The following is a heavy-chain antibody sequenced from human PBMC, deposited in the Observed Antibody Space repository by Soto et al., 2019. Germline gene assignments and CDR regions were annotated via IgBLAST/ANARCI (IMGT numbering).Heavy chain of an antibody. Sequence: QVQLVQSGAEVKKPGASVKVSCKVSGYTFTSNYMHWMRQAPGQGPEWMGWINPRNGDTDYAQKCQGRVTITRDTSISTAYMDLSRLTSDDTAIYFCVRGGGVDVVTPTRIVFDYWGQGTLLTVSA. CDR1: GYTFTSNY. CDR2: INPRNGDT. V-gene: IGHV1-2*02. D-gene: IGHD2-21*02. J-gene: IGHJ4*02. CDR3: VRGGGVDVVTPTRIVFDY.